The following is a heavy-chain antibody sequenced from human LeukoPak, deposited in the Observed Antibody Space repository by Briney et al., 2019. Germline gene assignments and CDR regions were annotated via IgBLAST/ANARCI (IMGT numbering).Heavy chain of an antibody. V-gene: IGHV4-34*01. CDR1: GGSFSGYY. Sequence: SETLSLTCAVYGGSFSGYYWSWIRQPPGKGLEWIGEINHSGSTNYNPSLKSRVTISVDTSKNQFSLKLSSVTAADTAVYYCARGVAYYDFWSGYTNFDYWGQGTLVTVSS. J-gene: IGHJ4*02. CDR3: ARGVAYYDFWSGYTNFDY. CDR2: INHSGST. D-gene: IGHD3-3*01.